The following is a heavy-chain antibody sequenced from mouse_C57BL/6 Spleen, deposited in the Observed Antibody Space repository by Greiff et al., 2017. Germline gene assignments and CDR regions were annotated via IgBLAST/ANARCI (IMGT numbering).Heavy chain of an antibody. CDR3: TRWGLLLLDD. V-gene: IGHV1-15*01. Sequence: FQLQQSGAELVRPGASVTLSCKASGYTFTDYEMHWVKQTPVHGLEWIGAIDPETGGTAYNQKFKGKAILTADKSSSTAYMELRSLTSEDSAVYYCTRWGLLLLDDWGQGTTLTFSS. CDR1: GYTFTDYE. CDR2: IDPETGGT. J-gene: IGHJ2*01. D-gene: IGHD2-3*01.